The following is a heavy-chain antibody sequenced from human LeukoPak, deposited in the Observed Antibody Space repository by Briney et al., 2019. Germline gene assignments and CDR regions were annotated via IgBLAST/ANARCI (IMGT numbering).Heavy chain of an antibody. CDR3: AKGGAAESSQIH. CDR1: GFTVSSNY. CDR2: ISTSSTTI. V-gene: IGHV3-48*01. D-gene: IGHD3-10*01. J-gene: IGHJ4*02. Sequence: GGSLRLSCAASGFTVSSNYVSWVRQAPGKGLEWISYISTSSTTIYYADSVKGRFTISRDNAKNSLYLQMNSLRAEDTALYYCAKGGAAESSQIHWGQGTLVTVSS.